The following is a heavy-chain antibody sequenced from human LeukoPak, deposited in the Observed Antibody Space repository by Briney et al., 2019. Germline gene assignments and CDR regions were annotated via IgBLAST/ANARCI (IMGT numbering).Heavy chain of an antibody. CDR3: ASDVVVPAAIQTSKTQH. V-gene: IGHV1-69*04. J-gene: IGHJ1*01. Sequence: SVKVSCKASGGTFSSYAISWVRQAPGQGLEWMGRIIPILGIANYAQKFQGRVTITADKSTSTAYMELSSLRSEDTAVYYCASDVVVPAAIQTSKTQHWGQGTLVTVSS. CDR1: GGTFSSYA. CDR2: IIPILGIA. D-gene: IGHD2-2*02.